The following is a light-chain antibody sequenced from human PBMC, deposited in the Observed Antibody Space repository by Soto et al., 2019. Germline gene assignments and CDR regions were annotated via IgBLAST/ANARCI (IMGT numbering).Light chain of an antibody. J-gene: IGKJ4*01. CDR2: GAS. Sequence: EIVLTQSPGTLSLSPGERATLSCRASQSVSSSYLAWYQQKPGQAPRLLIYGASSRATGIPDRFSGSGSGTDFTLTISSLEPEDFALYYCQQYNSVSLLTVGGVTQVEIK. CDR3: QQYNSVSLLT. V-gene: IGKV3-20*01. CDR1: QSVSSSY.